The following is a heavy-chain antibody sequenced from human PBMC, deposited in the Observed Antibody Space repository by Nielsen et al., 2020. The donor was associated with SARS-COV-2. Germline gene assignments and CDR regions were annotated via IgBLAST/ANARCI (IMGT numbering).Heavy chain of an antibody. CDR2: ISWNSGSI. V-gene: IGHV3-9*01. CDR1: GFTFDDYA. J-gene: IGHJ6*03. Sequence: SLKISCAASGFTFDDYALHWVRQAPGKGLEWVSGISWNSGSIGYADSVKGRFTFSRDNSKNTLYLQMNSLRAEDTAVYYCARSSSWFSAHMDVWGKGTTVTVSS. D-gene: IGHD6-13*01. CDR3: ARSSSWFSAHMDV.